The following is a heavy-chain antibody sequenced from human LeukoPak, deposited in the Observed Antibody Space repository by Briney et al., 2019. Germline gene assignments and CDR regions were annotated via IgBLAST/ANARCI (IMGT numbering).Heavy chain of an antibody. Sequence: SETLSLTCTVSGGSISSYYWSWIRQPPGNGLEWIGYIYYSGSTSYNPSLKRRVTISIDTPKNQFSLKLSSVTAADTALYYCGRHHLYQGDGYNHVDYWGQGTLVTVSS. CDR2: IYYSGST. D-gene: IGHD5-24*01. CDR1: GGSISSYY. V-gene: IGHV4-59*08. CDR3: GRHHLYQGDGYNHVDY. J-gene: IGHJ4*02.